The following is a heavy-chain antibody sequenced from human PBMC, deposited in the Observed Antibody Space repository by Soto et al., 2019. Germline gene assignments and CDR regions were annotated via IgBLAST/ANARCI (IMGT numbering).Heavy chain of an antibody. Sequence: QITLKESGPTLVKPTQTLTLTCSFSGFSLSTSGMGVGWVRQPPGKALEWLALIYWDDDKRYSPSLNSRVTSTKDTPRNQVVLTMTNMDPVDTATFYCTRHSPRGLDYWGQGTLVTVSS. CDR2: IYWDDDK. J-gene: IGHJ4*02. D-gene: IGHD3-10*01. CDR3: TRHSPRGLDY. V-gene: IGHV2-5*02. CDR1: GFSLSTSGMG.